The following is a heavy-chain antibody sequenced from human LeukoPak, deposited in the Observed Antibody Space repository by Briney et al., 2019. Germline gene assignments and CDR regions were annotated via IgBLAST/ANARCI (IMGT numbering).Heavy chain of an antibody. Sequence: GGSLRLSCLASGFTFSDYNMRWLRQAPGKGLEWVSYISSNRSTIYYADSLKGRFTISRDNAKNSLYLQMNSLRAEDTAVYYCAELGITTIGGVWGKGTTVTISS. D-gene: IGHD3-10*02. V-gene: IGHV3-11*04. CDR1: GFTFSDYN. J-gene: IGHJ6*01. CDR3: AELGITTIGGV. CDR2: ISSNRSTI.